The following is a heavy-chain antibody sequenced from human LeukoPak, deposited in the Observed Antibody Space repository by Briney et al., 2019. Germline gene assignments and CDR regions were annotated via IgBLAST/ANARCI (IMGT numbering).Heavy chain of an antibody. Sequence: GGSLRLSCAASGFTFSRYNMNWVRQAPGRGLEWVSSITSSGTYIFYADSVKGRFTISRDNAKNSLYLQMNSLRAEDTAVYYCAKGYGSGSYFFYYYYYMDVWGKGTTVTVSS. CDR3: AKGYGSGSYFFYYYYYMDV. CDR2: ITSSGTYI. D-gene: IGHD3-10*01. J-gene: IGHJ6*03. CDR1: GFTFSRYN. V-gene: IGHV3-21*04.